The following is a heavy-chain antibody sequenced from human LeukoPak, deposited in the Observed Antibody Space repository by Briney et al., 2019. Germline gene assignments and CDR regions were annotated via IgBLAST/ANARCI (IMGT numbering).Heavy chain of an antibody. CDR1: GFSFSRYT. D-gene: IGHD3-22*01. CDR3: ARSHLDSSGYQTFDY. CDR2: FSSSSSSYI. V-gene: IGHV3-21*01. J-gene: IGHJ4*02. Sequence: GGSLRLSCAASGFSFSRYTMNWVRQAPGKGLEWVSFFSSSSSSYIYYPDSVKGRFTISRDNAKNSLYLQMNSLRAEDTAVYYCARSHLDSSGYQTFDYWGQGTLVTVSS.